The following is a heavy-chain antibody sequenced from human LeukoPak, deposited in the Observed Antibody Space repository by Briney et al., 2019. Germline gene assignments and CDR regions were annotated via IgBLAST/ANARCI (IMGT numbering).Heavy chain of an antibody. J-gene: IGHJ5*02. V-gene: IGHV3-23*01. CDR3: AKCVAVVPAVLRGFDP. CDR2: ITGSGGST. CDR1: GFTFNSYA. Sequence: GGSLRLSCAASGFTFNSYAMTWVRQAPGKGLEWVSGITGSGGSTYYADSVKGRFTIYRDNSKNTLYLQVNSLRADDTAVYYCAKCVAVVPAVLRGFDPWGQGTLVTVSS. D-gene: IGHD2-2*01.